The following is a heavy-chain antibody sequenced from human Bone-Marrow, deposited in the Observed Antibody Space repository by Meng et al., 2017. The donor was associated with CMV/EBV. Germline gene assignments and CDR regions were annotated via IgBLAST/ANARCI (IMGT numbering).Heavy chain of an antibody. J-gene: IGHJ6*02. CDR3: ASALESYYDFWSGYLLSQWNMDV. CDR1: GFTFSSYW. Sequence: GGSLRLSCAASGFTFSSYWMHWVRQAPGKGLMWVSRINSDGNSTTYADSVKGRFTISRDNAKNSLYLQMNSLRAEDTAVYYCASALESYYDFWSGYLLSQWNMDVWGQGTTVTVSS. CDR2: INSDGNST. D-gene: IGHD3-3*01. V-gene: IGHV3-74*01.